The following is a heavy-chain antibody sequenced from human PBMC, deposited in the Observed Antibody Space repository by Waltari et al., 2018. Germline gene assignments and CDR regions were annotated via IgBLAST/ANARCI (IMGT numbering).Heavy chain of an antibody. CDR3: ARVMNYYDSSGPDY. J-gene: IGHJ4*02. CDR2: INPNSGGT. Sequence: QVQLVQSGAEVKKPGASVKVSCKAAGYPFTGYYMHWVQQAPGQGLEWMGWINPNSGGTNYAQKFQGRVTMTRDTSISTAYMELSRLRSDDTAVYYCARVMNYYDSSGPDYWGQGTLVTVSS. V-gene: IGHV1-2*02. D-gene: IGHD3-22*01. CDR1: GYPFTGYY.